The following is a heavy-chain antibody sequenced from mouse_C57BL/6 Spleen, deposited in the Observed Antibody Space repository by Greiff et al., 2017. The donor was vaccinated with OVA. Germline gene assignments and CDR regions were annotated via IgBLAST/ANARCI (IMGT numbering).Heavy chain of an antibody. Sequence: VQLVESGAELVRPGTSVKVSCKASGYAFTNYLIEWVKQRPGQGLEWIGVINPGSGGTNYNEKFKGKATLTADKSSSTAYMQLSSLTSADSAVYFCARGYYGSSPFAYWGQGTLVTVSA. D-gene: IGHD1-1*01. CDR3: ARGYYGSSPFAY. J-gene: IGHJ3*01. V-gene: IGHV1-54*01. CDR2: INPGSGGT. CDR1: GYAFTNYL.